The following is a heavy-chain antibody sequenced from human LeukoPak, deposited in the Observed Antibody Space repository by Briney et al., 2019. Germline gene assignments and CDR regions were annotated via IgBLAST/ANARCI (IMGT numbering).Heavy chain of an antibody. D-gene: IGHD4-17*01. CDR2: IYPGDSDT. CDR3: ARLHGDYAYFQP. J-gene: IGHJ1*01. Sequence: GESLKISCKGSGYSFSDYWIGWVRQMPGTGLELMGIIYPGDSDTSYRPSFQGQVTISADKSISTAYLQWSSLKASDTAMYYCARLHGDYAYFQPWGQGTLVTVSS. CDR1: GYSFSDYW. V-gene: IGHV5-51*01.